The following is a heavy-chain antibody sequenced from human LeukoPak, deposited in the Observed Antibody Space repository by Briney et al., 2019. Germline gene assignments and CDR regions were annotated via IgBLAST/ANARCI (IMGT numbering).Heavy chain of an antibody. CDR2: ISGRGDSA. J-gene: IGHJ4*02. Sequence: TGGSLRLSCAASGFTFSNYAMSWVRQAPGKGLEWVSAISGRGDSAYYADSVKGRFTSSRDNSKNTLYLQMNSLRAEDTAIYYCAKDQWGAADYWGQGTVVSVPS. D-gene: IGHD1-26*01. CDR1: GFTFSNYA. V-gene: IGHV3-23*01. CDR3: AKDQWGAADY.